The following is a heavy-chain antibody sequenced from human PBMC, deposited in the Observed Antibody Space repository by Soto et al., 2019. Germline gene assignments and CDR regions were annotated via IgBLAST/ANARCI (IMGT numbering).Heavy chain of an antibody. J-gene: IGHJ6*02. CDR3: ARGGLGVAYYYYGMDV. D-gene: IGHD3-10*01. CDR2: IYHSGST. V-gene: IGHV4-30-2*01. CDR1: GGSISSGGYS. Sequence: TSETLSLTCAVSGGSISSGGYSWSWIRQPPGKGLEWIGYIYHSGSTYYNPSLKSRVTISVDRSKNQFSLKLSSVTAADTAVYYCARGGLGVAYYYYGMDVWGQGTTVTVSS.